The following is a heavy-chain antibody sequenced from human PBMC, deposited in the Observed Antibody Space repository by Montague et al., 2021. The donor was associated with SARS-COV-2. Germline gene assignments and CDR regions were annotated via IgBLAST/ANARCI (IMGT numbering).Heavy chain of an antibody. J-gene: IGHJ4*02. CDR1: DGPFSSYY. D-gene: IGHD2/OR15-2a*01. V-gene: IGHV4-4*07. CDR3: AREVVTFDSLCNSFRSYYFDL. Sequence: SETLSLTCTVSDGPFSSYYGSWRRWPAGKGLEWIGRIYSSGTEINNYRPLLRSRVTTLIDTTTKQFSLHLTSVTAADTTVYYCAREVVTFDSLCNSFRSYYFDLWGQGTLVTVSS. CDR2: IYSSGTEIN.